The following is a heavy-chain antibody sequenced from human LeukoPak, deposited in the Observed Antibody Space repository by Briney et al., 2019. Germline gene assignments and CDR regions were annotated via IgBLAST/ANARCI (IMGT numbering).Heavy chain of an antibody. CDR1: GFTLSSYD. CDR2: IGTAGDT. Sequence: GGSLRLSCAASGFTLSSYDMHWVRQATGKGLEWVSAIGTAGDTYYPGSVKGRFTISRENAKNSLYLQMNNLRAEDTAAYYCARGYSSGWYPWGQGTLVTVSS. V-gene: IGHV3-13*01. J-gene: IGHJ5*02. D-gene: IGHD6-19*01. CDR3: ARGYSSGWYP.